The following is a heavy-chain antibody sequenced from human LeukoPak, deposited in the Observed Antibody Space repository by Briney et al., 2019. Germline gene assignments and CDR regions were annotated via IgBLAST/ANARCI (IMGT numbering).Heavy chain of an antibody. Sequence: SETLSLTCTVSGGSISRSNYYWSWIRQPPGKGLEWIGYIYYSGSTNYNPSLKSRVTISVDTSKNQFSLMLSSVTAADTAVYYCTRDSSGYDWFYDYWGQGTLVTVSS. CDR3: TRDSSGYDWFYDY. J-gene: IGHJ4*02. CDR2: IYYSGST. CDR1: GGSISRSNYY. V-gene: IGHV4-61*01. D-gene: IGHD5-12*01.